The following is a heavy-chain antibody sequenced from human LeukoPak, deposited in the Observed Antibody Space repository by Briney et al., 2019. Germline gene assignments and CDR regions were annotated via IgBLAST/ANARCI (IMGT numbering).Heavy chain of an antibody. CDR2: INPNSGGT. Sequence: ASVKVSCKASGYTFNGYYMHWVRQAPGQGLEWMGWINPNSGGTNYAQKFQGRVTMTRDTSISTAYMELSRLRSDDTAVYYCARFAPAATYYYYYYMDVWGKGTTVTVSS. V-gene: IGHV1-2*02. CDR3: ARFAPAATYYYYYYMDV. D-gene: IGHD2-2*01. J-gene: IGHJ6*03. CDR1: GYTFNGYY.